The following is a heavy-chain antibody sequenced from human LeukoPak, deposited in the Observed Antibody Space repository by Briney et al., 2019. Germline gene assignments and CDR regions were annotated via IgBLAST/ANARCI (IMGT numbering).Heavy chain of an antibody. D-gene: IGHD3-9*01. CDR3: ARVGPYYDILTGYTAHWFDP. CDR1: GGSISSGGYY. J-gene: IGHJ5*02. Sequence: SETLSLTCTVSGGSISSGGYYWSWIRQHPGKGLEWIGYIYYSGSTYYNPSLKSRVTISVDTSKNQFSLKLSSVTAADTAVYYCARVGPYYDILTGYTAHWFDPWGQGTLVTVSS. V-gene: IGHV4-31*03. CDR2: IYYSGST.